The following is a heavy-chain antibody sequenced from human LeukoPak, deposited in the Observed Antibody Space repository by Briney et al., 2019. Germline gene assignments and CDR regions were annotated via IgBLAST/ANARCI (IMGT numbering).Heavy chain of an antibody. J-gene: IGHJ5*02. V-gene: IGHV3-7*02. CDR1: GFTFSSYW. CDR3: TDKNLA. CDR2: INRDGSET. Sequence: PGGSLRLSCAASGFTFSSYWMTWVRQAPGKGLEWVGNINRDGSETYYADSVKGRFTISRDNAKNSLYLQMNSLRVEDTAVNVCTDKNLAWGPGTLVTVSS. D-gene: IGHD2/OR15-2a*01.